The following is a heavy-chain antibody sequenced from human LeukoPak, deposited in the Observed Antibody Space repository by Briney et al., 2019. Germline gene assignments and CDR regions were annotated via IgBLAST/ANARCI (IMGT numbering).Heavy chain of an antibody. CDR2: ISGSGGST. V-gene: IGHV3-23*01. Sequence: GGSLRLSCAASGFTFSSYAMSWVRQAPGKGLEWVSAISGSGGSTYYADSVKGRFTISRDNSKNTLYLQMNSLRAEDTAVYYCAKMLADSSGYAAAFDIWGQGTMVTVSS. J-gene: IGHJ3*02. CDR3: AKMLADSSGYAAAFDI. D-gene: IGHD3-22*01. CDR1: GFTFSSYA.